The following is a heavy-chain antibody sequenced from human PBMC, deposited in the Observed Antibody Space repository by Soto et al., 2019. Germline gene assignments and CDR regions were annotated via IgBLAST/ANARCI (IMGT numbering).Heavy chain of an antibody. Sequence: PAETLSLTCTVSGGSISSYYWSWIRQPPGKGLEWIGYIYYSGSTNYNPSLKSRVTISVDTSKNQFSLKLSSVTAADMAVYYCASGRGYSYGSFDYWGQGTLVTVSS. CDR1: GGSISSYY. CDR2: IYYSGST. CDR3: ASGRGYSYGSFDY. J-gene: IGHJ4*02. D-gene: IGHD5-18*01. V-gene: IGHV4-59*01.